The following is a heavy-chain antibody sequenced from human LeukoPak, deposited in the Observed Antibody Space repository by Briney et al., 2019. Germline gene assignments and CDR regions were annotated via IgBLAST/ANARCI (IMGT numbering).Heavy chain of an antibody. D-gene: IGHD3-10*01. CDR2: IYHSGST. V-gene: IGHV4-59*11. Sequence: SETLSLTCTVSGGSISSHYWDWIRQPPGKGLEWIGYIYHSGSTNYNPSLKSRVTISVDTSKNQFSLKLSSVTAADTAVYYCASAYYYGSGSYDAFDIWGQGTTVTVSS. CDR1: GGSISSHY. CDR3: ASAYYYGSGSYDAFDI. J-gene: IGHJ3*02.